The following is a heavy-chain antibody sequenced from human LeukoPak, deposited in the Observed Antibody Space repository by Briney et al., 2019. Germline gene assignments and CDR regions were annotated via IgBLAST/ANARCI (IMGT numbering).Heavy chain of an antibody. V-gene: IGHV1-18*01. CDR3: AREYYDFWSAYYFDY. Sequence: SVKVSCKASGYTFTSYGISWVRQAPGQGLEWMGWIRAYNGNTNYAQKLQGRVTMTTDTSTSTAYMELRSLRSDDTAVYYCAREYYDFWSAYYFDYWGQGTLVTVSS. D-gene: IGHD3-3*01. CDR2: IRAYNGNT. CDR1: GYTFTSYG. J-gene: IGHJ4*02.